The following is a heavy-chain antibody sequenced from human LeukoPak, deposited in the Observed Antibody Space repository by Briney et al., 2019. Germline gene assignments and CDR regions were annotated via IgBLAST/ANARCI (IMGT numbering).Heavy chain of an antibody. J-gene: IGHJ4*02. CDR3: ARVLTTVTTRPSWYFDY. Sequence: GGSLRLSCAASGFTFSNYAMHWARQAPGKGLEWVAVISYDGSNKYYADSVRGRFTISRDNSKNTLYLQMNSLRAEDTAVYYCARVLTTVTTRPSWYFDYWGQGTLVTVSS. D-gene: IGHD4-17*01. V-gene: IGHV3-30-3*01. CDR1: GFTFSNYA. CDR2: ISYDGSNK.